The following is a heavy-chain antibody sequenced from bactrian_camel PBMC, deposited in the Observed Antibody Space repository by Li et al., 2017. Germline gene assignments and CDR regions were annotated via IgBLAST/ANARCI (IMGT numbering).Heavy chain of an antibody. V-gene: IGHV3S1*01. CDR1: GFTVSNYS. CDR3: APVVSNF. J-gene: IGHJ4*01. Sequence: HVQLVESGGGLVQPGGSLRLSCAASGFTVSNYSMNWVRQAPGKGLEWVSVVRSDDGSTYYADSVKGRFTISRDNAKNTLYLQLNSMKSEDTATYYCAPVVSNFWGQGTQVTVS. D-gene: IGHD2*01. CDR2: VRSDDGST.